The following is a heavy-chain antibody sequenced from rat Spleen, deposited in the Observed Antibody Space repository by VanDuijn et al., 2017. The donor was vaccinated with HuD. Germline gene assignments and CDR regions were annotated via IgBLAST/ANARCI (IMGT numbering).Heavy chain of an antibody. D-gene: IGHD1-12*02. CDR1: GFTFSDFA. CDR3: TKGDGTYYPGGFDY. V-gene: IGHV5-7*01. J-gene: IGHJ2*01. Sequence: EVQLVESGGGLVQPGRSLKLSCAVSGFTFSDFAMAWVRQAPKKGLEWVATIPSGGSDTYYPDSVKGRFTISRDNAKSTLYLQMDSLRSEDTATYYCTKGDGTYYPGGFDYWGQGVMVTVSS. CDR2: IPSGGSDT.